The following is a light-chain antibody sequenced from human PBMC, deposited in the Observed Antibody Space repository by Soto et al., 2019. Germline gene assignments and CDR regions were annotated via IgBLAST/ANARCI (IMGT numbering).Light chain of an antibody. CDR3: QQSFSTPRT. V-gene: IGKV1-39*01. CDR2: AAS. J-gene: IGKJ1*01. Sequence: DIQMTQSPSSLSASVGDRVTITCRASQSISNYLNWYQHKPGKAPKLLIYAASSLQSGVPSRFGGSGSGTDFTLTISSLQPEDFATYFCQQSFSTPRTFGQGTKVEIK. CDR1: QSISNY.